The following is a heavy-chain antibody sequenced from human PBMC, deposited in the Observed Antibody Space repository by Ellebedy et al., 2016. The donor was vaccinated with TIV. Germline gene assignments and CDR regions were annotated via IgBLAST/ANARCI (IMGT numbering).Heavy chain of an antibody. V-gene: IGHV3-53*01. J-gene: IGHJ5*02. CDR2: FYAGGTT. CDR1: GFTVSSNY. CDR3: AVGRPNYGDFPS. D-gene: IGHD4-17*01. Sequence: GESLKLSXAVSGFTVSSNYMRWVRQAPGRGLEWVSVFYAGGTTDYVASVKGRFSISRDTSKNTLFLQMNSLRADDTAIYYCAVGRPNYGDFPSWGQGTLVTVSS.